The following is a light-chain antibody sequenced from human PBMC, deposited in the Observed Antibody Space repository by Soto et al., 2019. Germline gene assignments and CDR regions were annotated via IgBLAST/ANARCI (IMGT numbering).Light chain of an antibody. V-gene: IGKV3-20*01. CDR3: QQQGT. J-gene: IGKJ2*01. CDR2: AAS. Sequence: EIVLTQSPGTLSLSPGERATLSCRASEFLSSSYLVWYQQKPGQAPRLLIYAASRSATGIPDRFSGSGSATEYTLPINTLEPEDFAVYYCQQQGTFGQGTKLEIK. CDR1: EFLSSSY.